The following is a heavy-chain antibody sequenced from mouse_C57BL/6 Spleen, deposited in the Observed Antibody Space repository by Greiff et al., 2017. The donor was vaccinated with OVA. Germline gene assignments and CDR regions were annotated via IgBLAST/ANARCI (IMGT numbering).Heavy chain of an antibody. CDR1: GFTFTDYY. J-gene: IGHJ3*01. CDR3: ARYYYGSEDWFAY. V-gene: IGHV7-3*01. CDR2: IRNKANGYTT. D-gene: IGHD1-1*01. Sequence: EVMLVESGGGLVQPGGSLSLSCAASGFTFTDYYMSWVRQPPGKALEWLGFIRNKANGYTTEYSASVKGRFTISRDNSQSILYLQMNALRAEDSATYYCARYYYGSEDWFAYWGQGTLVTVSA.